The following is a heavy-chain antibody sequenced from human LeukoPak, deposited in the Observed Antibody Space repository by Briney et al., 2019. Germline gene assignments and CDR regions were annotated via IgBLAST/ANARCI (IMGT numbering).Heavy chain of an antibody. CDR1: GGSFSGYY. J-gene: IGHJ6*03. CDR3: AREVRYYDSSGYRDYYYYMDV. Sequence: SETLSLTCAVYGGSFSGYYWSWIRQPPGKGLEWIGEINHSGSTNYNPSLKSRVPISVDTSKNQFSLKLSSVTAADTAVYYCAREVRYYDSSGYRDYYYYMDVWGKGTTVTVSS. V-gene: IGHV4-34*01. CDR2: INHSGST. D-gene: IGHD3-22*01.